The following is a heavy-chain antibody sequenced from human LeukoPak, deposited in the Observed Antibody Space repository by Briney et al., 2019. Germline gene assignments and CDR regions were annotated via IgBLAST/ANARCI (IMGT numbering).Heavy chain of an antibody. V-gene: IGHV1-18*01. CDR3: AGDQGFPNYDFWSGYYCLDY. Sequence: ASVKVSCKASGYTFTSYGISWVRQAPGQGLEWMGWISAYNGNTNYAQKLQGRVTMTTDTSTSTAYMELRSLRSDDTAVYYCAGDQGFPNYDFWSGYYCLDYWGQGTLVTVSS. CDR2: ISAYNGNT. J-gene: IGHJ4*02. D-gene: IGHD3-3*01. CDR1: GYTFTSYG.